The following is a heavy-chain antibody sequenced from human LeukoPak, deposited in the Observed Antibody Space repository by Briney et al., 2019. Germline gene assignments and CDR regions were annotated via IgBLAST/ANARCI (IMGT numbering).Heavy chain of an antibody. CDR3: AGDRTVVRGVHDFDY. V-gene: IGHV1-69*01. CDR1: GGTFSSYA. Sequence: SVKVSCKASGGTFSSYAISWVRQAPGRGLEWMGGIIPIFGTANYAQKFQGRVTITADESTSTAYMELSSLRPEDTAVYYCAGDRTVVRGVHDFDYWGQGTLVTVSS. CDR2: IIPIFGTA. J-gene: IGHJ4*02. D-gene: IGHD3-10*01.